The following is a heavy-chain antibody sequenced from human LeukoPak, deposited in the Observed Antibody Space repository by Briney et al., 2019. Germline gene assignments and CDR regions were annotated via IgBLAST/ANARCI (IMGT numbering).Heavy chain of an antibody. Sequence: QPGGSLRLSCTASGFTFSSSWMYWVRQAPGKGLVWASRISSDGSDTTYADSVKGRFTISRDNAKNILYLQMNSLRVEDTAVYYCTRAGSSWANDYWGQGTLVTVSS. V-gene: IGHV3-74*01. J-gene: IGHJ4*02. CDR3: TRAGSSWANDY. D-gene: IGHD6-13*01. CDR1: GFTFSSSW. CDR2: ISSDGSDT.